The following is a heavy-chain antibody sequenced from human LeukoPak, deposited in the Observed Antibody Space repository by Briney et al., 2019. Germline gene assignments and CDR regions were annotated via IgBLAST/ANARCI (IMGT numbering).Heavy chain of an antibody. D-gene: IGHD3-16*02. CDR2: IYTSGST. Sequence: SETLSLTCTVSGGSISSYYWSWIRQPAGKGLEWIGRIYTSGSTNYNPSLKSRVTISVDTSKNQFSLKLSSVTAADTAVYYCARAYDYVWGSYRHPPYSFDYWGQGTLVTVSS. V-gene: IGHV4-4*07. CDR1: GGSISSYY. J-gene: IGHJ4*02. CDR3: ARAYDYVWGSYRHPPYSFDY.